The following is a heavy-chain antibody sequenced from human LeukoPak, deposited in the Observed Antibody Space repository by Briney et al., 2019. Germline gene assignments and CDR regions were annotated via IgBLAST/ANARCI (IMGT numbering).Heavy chain of an antibody. Sequence: GGSLRLSCAASGFTFSSYSMSWVRQAPGKGLGWVSSISSSGSYIYYADSVKGRFTICRDTAKNSLYLQMNSLRAEDTAVYYCARDVVVGATSRGGNWGQGTLVTVSS. CDR2: ISSSGSYI. V-gene: IGHV3-21*01. J-gene: IGHJ4*02. CDR1: GFTFSSYS. D-gene: IGHD1-26*01. CDR3: ARDVVVGATSRGGN.